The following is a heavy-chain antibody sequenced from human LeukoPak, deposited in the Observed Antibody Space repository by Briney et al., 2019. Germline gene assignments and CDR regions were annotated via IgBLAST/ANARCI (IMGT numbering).Heavy chain of an antibody. V-gene: IGHV4-59*01. D-gene: IGHD2-2*01. Sequence: SETLSLTCTVSGGSISSYYWSWIRQPPGKGLEWIGYIYYSGSTNYNPSLKSRVTISVDTSKNQFSLKLSSVTAADTAVYYCARSPRVVPAPVYMDVWGKGTTVTVSS. J-gene: IGHJ6*03. CDR3: ARSPRVVPAPVYMDV. CDR1: GGSISSYY. CDR2: IYYSGST.